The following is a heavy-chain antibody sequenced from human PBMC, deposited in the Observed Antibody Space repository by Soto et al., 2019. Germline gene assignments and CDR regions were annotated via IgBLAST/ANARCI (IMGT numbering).Heavy chain of an antibody. J-gene: IGHJ1*01. Sequence: PSETLSLTCTVSGGSISSYYWSWIRQPPGKGLEWIGYIYYSGSTNYNPSLKSRVTISVDTSKNQFSLKLSSVTAADTAVYYCARHSQQLVNAEYFQHWGQGTLVTVSS. CDR1: GGSISSYY. CDR3: ARHSQQLVNAEYFQH. V-gene: IGHV4-59*08. D-gene: IGHD6-13*01. CDR2: IYYSGST.